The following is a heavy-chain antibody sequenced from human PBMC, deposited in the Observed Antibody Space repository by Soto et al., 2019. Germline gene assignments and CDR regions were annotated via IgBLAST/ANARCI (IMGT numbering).Heavy chain of an antibody. D-gene: IGHD3-22*01. CDR3: ARPKFRYYDSSGHDAFDI. V-gene: IGHV3-11*01. Sequence: PGGSLRLSCAASGFTFSDYYMSWIRQAPGKGLEWVSYISSSGSTIYYADSVKGRFTISRDNAKNSLYLQTNSLRAEDTAVYYCARPKFRYYDSSGHDAFDIWGQGTMVTVSS. CDR2: ISSSGSTI. CDR1: GFTFSDYY. J-gene: IGHJ3*02.